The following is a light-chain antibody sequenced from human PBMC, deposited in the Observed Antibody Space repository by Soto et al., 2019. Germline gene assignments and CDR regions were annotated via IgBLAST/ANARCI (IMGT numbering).Light chain of an antibody. CDR2: AAS. Sequence: EIGMTQSPATLSVSPGERATLSCRASQSLSFNLAWYQQKPGQAPRLLIYAASTRATGIPARFSGSGSGTEFTLTISSLQSEDFAVYYCEQYNNWPIPFGQGTLLEI. CDR1: QSLSFN. J-gene: IGKJ5*01. CDR3: EQYNNWPIP. V-gene: IGKV3-15*01.